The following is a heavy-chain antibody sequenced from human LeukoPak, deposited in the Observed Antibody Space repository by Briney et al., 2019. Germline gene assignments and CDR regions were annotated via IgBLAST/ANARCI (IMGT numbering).Heavy chain of an antibody. J-gene: IGHJ2*01. Sequence: PGGSLRLSCAASGFTFSSYSMNWVRQAPGKGLEWVSSISSSSSYIYYADSVKGRFTISRDNAKNSLYLQMNSLRAEDTAVYYCARDPQHYYDSSGSRYFDLWGRGTLVTVSS. CDR1: GFTFSSYS. D-gene: IGHD3-22*01. CDR2: ISSSSSYI. CDR3: ARDPQHYYDSSGSRYFDL. V-gene: IGHV3-21*01.